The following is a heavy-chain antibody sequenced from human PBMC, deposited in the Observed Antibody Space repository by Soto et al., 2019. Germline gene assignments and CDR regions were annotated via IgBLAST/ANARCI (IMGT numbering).Heavy chain of an antibody. CDR1: GFTFSSYA. CDR2: ISGSGGSS. Sequence: GGSLRLSCAASGFTFSSYAMSWVRQAPGKGLEWVSVISGSGGSSYYADSVKGRFTISRDNSMNTLYLQMNSLRAEDTAVYYCARGSPNSPAFDYWGQGTLVTVSS. J-gene: IGHJ4*02. CDR3: ARGSPNSPAFDY. D-gene: IGHD2-21*01. V-gene: IGHV3-23*01.